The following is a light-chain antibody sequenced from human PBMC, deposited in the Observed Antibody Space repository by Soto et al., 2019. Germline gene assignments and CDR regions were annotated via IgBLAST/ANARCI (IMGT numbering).Light chain of an antibody. V-gene: IGKV1-39*01. CDR2: AAT. Sequence: VQMTQSPSSLSASVGDRVTITCRASQNIKNYLSWYQQRPGKAPRVVIFAATLLQSGVPSTFSGSGSGTEFTLTISSLHPDDFATYYCLQSHSTPLTFGQGTRL. CDR1: QNIKNY. J-gene: IGKJ5*01. CDR3: LQSHSTPLT.